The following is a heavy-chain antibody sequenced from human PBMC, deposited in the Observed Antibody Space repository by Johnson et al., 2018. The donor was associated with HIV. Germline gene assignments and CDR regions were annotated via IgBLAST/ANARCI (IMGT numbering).Heavy chain of an antibody. V-gene: IGHV3-74*01. J-gene: IGHJ3*02. CDR1: GFTFSDHW. Sequence: VQLVESGGGLVQPGGSLKLSCAASGFTFSDHWMYWVRQAPGKGLVWVSRIKSDGRSTNYADSVKGRFTISRDNAKNTLYLQMNSLRAEDTAVYYCVRGLDIWGQGTAVTVSS. CDR3: VRGLDI. CDR2: IKSDGRST.